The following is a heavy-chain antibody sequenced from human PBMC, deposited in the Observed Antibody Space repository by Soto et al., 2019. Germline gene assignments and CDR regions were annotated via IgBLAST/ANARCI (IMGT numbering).Heavy chain of an antibody. D-gene: IGHD6-19*01. CDR2: IYYSGST. CDR3: ARLGAVAGNDY. J-gene: IGHJ4*02. Sequence: SETLSLTCTVSGDSISSSSYYWGWIRQPPGKGLEWIGSIYYSGSTYYNPSLKSRVTISVDTSKNQFSLKLSSVTAADTAVYYCARLGAVAGNDYWGQGTLVTVSS. CDR1: GDSISSSSYY. V-gene: IGHV4-39*01.